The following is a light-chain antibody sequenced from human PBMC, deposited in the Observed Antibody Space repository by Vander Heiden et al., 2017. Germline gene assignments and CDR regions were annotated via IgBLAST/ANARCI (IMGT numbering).Light chain of an antibody. CDR2: AAS. Sequence: DIQMTHSPSPLSVSVGDRVTLTCRASQGSRNDLGWYQQKPGKAPKRLIYAASSLQSAVTSRVSGSGSGTEFTLTIRSLEPEDFASYYCRQQKTYPHTFGQGTKLETK. V-gene: IGKV1-17*01. CDR1: QGSRND. CDR3: RQQKTYPHT. J-gene: IGKJ2*01.